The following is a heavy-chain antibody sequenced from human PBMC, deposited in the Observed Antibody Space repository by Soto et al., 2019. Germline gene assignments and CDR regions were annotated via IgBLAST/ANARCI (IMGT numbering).Heavy chain of an antibody. CDR2: IIPIFGTA. V-gene: IGHV1-69*01. CDR3: ERAPSDIAARFYYFHY. D-gene: IGHD6-6*01. CDR1: GGTFSSYA. J-gene: IGHJ4*01. Sequence: QVQLVQSGAEVKKPGSSVKVSCKASGGTFSSYAISWVRQAPGQGLEWMGGIIPIFGTANYAQKFQGRVTITADDSTSTAYRELSSLISEDTAVYYCERAPSDIAARFYYFHYWGHGTLVTVSS.